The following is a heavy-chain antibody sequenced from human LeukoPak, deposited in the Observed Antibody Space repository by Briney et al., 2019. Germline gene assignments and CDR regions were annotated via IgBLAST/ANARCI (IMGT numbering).Heavy chain of an antibody. Sequence: PGRSLRLSCAASGFTFDDYTMHWVRQAPGKGLEWVSGISWNSGRIAYADSVKGRFTISRDNAKNSLHLQMNSLRAEETAVYYCARGDYSDNSGHYVDASDIWGQGTMVTVSS. CDR3: ARGDYSDNSGHYVDASDI. V-gene: IGHV3-9*01. J-gene: IGHJ3*02. D-gene: IGHD3-22*01. CDR2: ISWNSGRI. CDR1: GFTFDDYT.